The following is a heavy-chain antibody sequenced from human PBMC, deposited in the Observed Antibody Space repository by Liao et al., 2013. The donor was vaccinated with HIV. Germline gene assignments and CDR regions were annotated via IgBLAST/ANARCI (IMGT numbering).Heavy chain of an antibody. Sequence: QVQLQQWGAGLLKPSETLSLTCAVYGGSFSGYYWSWIRQPPGKGLEWIGRIFISGSTNYNPSLKSRVTMSVDTSKNQFSLKLSSVTAADTAVYYCARGTAAAGIYYYYYMDVWGKGTTVTVSS. CDR1: GGSFSGYY. CDR2: IFISGST. D-gene: IGHD6-13*01. V-gene: IGHV4-59*10. J-gene: IGHJ6*03. CDR3: ARGTAAAGIYYYYYMDV.